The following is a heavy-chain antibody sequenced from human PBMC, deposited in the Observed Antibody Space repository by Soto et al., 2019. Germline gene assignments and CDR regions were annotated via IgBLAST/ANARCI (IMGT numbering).Heavy chain of an antibody. J-gene: IGHJ4*02. CDR2: FYYTGST. V-gene: IGHV4-61*01. CDR3: ARSMHYSDGSNYSPFDS. CDR1: GGSVSSGNYY. D-gene: IGHD3-22*01. Sequence: QVQLQESGPGLVKPSETLSLTCTVSGGSVSSGNYYWSWILQPPGKGLEWIGYFYYTGSTNYHPSPQSPATISVDAANNQSPLRFSSPTPADTAVYYCARSMHYSDGSNYSPFDSSGQGTLVTVSS.